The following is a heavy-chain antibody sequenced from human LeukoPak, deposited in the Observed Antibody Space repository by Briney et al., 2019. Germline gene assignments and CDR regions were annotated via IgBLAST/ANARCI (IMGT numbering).Heavy chain of an antibody. J-gene: IGHJ6*02. CDR1: GGSFSGYY. CDR2: INHSGST. Sequence: PSETLSLTCAVYGGSFSGYYWSWIRQPPGKGLEWIGEINHSGSTNYNPSLKSRVTISVGTSKNQFSLKLSSVTAADTAVYYCVSGFYGMDVWGQGTTVTVSS. V-gene: IGHV4-34*01. CDR3: VSGFYGMDV.